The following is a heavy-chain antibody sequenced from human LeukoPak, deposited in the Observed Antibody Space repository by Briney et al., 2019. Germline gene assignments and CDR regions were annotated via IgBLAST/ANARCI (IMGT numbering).Heavy chain of an antibody. CDR3: ARGSLQRGYSYGYTS. D-gene: IGHD5-18*01. Sequence: GGSLRLSCAASGFTFSSYSMNWVRQAPGKGLEWVSSISSSSSYIYYADSVKGRFTISRDNAKNSLYLQMNSPRAEDTAVYYCARGSLQRGYSYGYTSWGQGTLVTVSS. CDR1: GFTFSSYS. CDR2: ISSSSSYI. J-gene: IGHJ4*02. V-gene: IGHV3-21*01.